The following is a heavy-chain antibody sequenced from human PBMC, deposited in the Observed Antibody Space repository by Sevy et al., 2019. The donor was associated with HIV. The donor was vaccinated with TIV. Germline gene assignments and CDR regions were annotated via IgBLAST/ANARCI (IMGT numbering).Heavy chain of an antibody. J-gene: IGHJ6*02. CDR2: ISSGSGFI. V-gene: IGHV3-21*01. CDR3: ARDKTISEGRYGMDV. CDR1: GFTFSSYN. D-gene: IGHD3-3*01. Sequence: GGSLRLSCAASGFTFSSYNMNWFRQAPGKGLEWVSSISSGSGFIYYADSLKGRITISRDNAKNSLYLQMNSLRAEDTAVYYCARDKTISEGRYGMDVWGQGTTVTVSS.